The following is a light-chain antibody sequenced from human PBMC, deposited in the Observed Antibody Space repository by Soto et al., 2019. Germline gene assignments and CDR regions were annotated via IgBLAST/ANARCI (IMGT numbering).Light chain of an antibody. J-gene: IGLJ2*01. Sequence: QSVLTQAPSASGTPGQSVTISCSGSDSNIGSNTVNWYQQLPGMAPKLLIYANFQRSSGVPDRFSASKSGTSASLAISGLQFEDEAHYYCAVWDDGLSGWVFGGGTKLTVL. CDR1: DSNIGSNT. CDR3: AVWDDGLSGWV. CDR2: ANF. V-gene: IGLV1-44*01.